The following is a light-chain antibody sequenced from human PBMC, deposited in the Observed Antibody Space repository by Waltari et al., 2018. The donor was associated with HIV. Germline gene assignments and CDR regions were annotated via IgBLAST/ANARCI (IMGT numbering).Light chain of an antibody. Sequence: QSVLTQPPSGSGAPGQRVPISCPGRSSNIGAAYAVHWYQQLPGTAPKLLIYGNSNRPSGVPDRFSGSKSGTSASLAITGLQAEDEADYYCQSYDSSLSGVVFGGGTKLTVL. J-gene: IGLJ2*01. CDR2: GNS. V-gene: IGLV1-40*01. CDR1: SSNIGAAYA. CDR3: QSYDSSLSGVV.